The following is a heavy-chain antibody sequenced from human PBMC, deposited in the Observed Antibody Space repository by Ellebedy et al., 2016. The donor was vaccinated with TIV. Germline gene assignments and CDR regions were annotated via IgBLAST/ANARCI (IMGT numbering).Heavy chain of an antibody. J-gene: IGHJ4*02. Sequence: GGSLRLXXAASGFTFSSYAMHWVRQAPGKGLEWVAVISYDGSNKYYADSVKGRFTISRDNSKNTLYLQMNSLRAEDTAVYYCARGEMYGSGNYSDYWGQGTLVTVSS. V-gene: IGHV3-30-3*01. D-gene: IGHD3-10*01. CDR1: GFTFSSYA. CDR3: ARGEMYGSGNYSDY. CDR2: ISYDGSNK.